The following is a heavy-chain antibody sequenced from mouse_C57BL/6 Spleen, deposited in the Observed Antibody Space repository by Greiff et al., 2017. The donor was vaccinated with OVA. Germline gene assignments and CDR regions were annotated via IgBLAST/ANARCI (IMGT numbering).Heavy chain of an antibody. CDR1: GYTFTSYW. D-gene: IGHD2-5*01. Sequence: VQLQQPGAELVKPGASVKLSCKASGYTFTSYWMQWVKQRPGQGLEWIGEIDPSDSYTNYNQKFKGKATLTVDTSSSTAYMQLSSLTSEDSAVYYCARIVTTYWYFDVWGTGTTVTVSS. J-gene: IGHJ1*03. CDR2: IDPSDSYT. V-gene: IGHV1-50*01. CDR3: ARIVTTYWYFDV.